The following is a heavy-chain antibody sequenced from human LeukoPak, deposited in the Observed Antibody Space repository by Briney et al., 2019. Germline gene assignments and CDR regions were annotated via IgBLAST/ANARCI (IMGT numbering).Heavy chain of an antibody. D-gene: IGHD3-10*01. CDR1: GFTFSDYG. CDR2: ISYDGSNK. V-gene: IGHV3-30*03. Sequence: PGGSLRLSCAASGFTFSDYGMHWVRQAPGKGLEWVTLISYDGSNKYYADSVKGRFTISRDTSKNTLHLQMDSLRVEDTAMYYCARYYGSGSLDYWGREPWSPSP. CDR3: ARYYGSGSLDY. J-gene: IGHJ4*02.